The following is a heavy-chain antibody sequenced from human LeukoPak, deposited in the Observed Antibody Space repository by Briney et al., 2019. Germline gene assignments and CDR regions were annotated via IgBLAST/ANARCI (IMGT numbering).Heavy chain of an antibody. CDR2: IIPIFGTA. J-gene: IGHJ6*03. D-gene: IGHD3-22*01. V-gene: IGHV1-69*06. CDR3: AGSGLYYYDSSGYYTQNYNHYMDV. CDR1: GGTFSSYA. Sequence: SVKVSCKASGGTFSSYAISWVRQAPGQGLEWMGGIIPIFGTANYAQKFQGRVTITADKSTSTAYMELSSLRSEDTAVYYCAGSGLYYYDSSGYYTQNYNHYMDVWGKGTTVTVSS.